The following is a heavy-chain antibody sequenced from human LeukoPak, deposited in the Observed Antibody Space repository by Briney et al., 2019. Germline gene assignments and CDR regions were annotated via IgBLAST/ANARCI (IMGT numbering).Heavy chain of an antibody. J-gene: IGHJ3*02. CDR2: INPSGSWT. D-gene: IGHD3-22*01. CDR3: ARVSGITMIVVLNHDAFDI. Sequence: ASVKVSCKASGYSFTSHYMHWVRQAPGQGLEWMGLINPSGSWTLYAQKFQGRVTMTRDMSTTTDYMELSSLRSEDTAVYYCARVSGITMIVVLNHDAFDIWGQGTMVTVSS. CDR1: GYSFTSHY. V-gene: IGHV1-46*01.